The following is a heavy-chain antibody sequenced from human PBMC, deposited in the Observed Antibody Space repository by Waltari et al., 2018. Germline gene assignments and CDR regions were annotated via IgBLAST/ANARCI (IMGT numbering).Heavy chain of an antibody. J-gene: IGHJ4*02. CDR1: GFTFDDYA. CDR3: AKDYYFDY. Sequence: EVQLVESGGGLVQPGRSLSLSCAASGFTFDDYAMHWVRQAPGKGLEWVSGSSWNSGSIGYADSVKGRFTISRDNAKNSLYLQMNSLRAEDTALYYCAKDYYFDYWGQGTLVTVSS. V-gene: IGHV3-9*01. CDR2: SSWNSGSI.